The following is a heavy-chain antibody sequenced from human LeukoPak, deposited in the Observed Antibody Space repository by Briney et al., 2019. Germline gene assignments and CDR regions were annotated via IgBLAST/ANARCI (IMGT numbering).Heavy chain of an antibody. CDR3: ARDNPAAY. V-gene: IGHV3-23*01. J-gene: IGHJ4*02. Sequence: GGSLRLSCEASGFTFGNYAMNWVRQAPGKGLEWVSAITGSGDYTYYADSVKGRFTISRDNAKNSVYLQMNSLRVEDTAMYYCARDNPAAYWGQGTLVTVSS. CDR1: GFTFGNYA. CDR2: ITGSGDYT.